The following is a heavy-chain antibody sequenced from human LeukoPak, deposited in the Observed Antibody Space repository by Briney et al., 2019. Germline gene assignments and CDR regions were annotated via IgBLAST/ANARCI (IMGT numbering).Heavy chain of an antibody. J-gene: IGHJ4*02. D-gene: IGHD3-22*01. CDR3: ARVNYYDSSGYYYPEY. CDR1: GDSISSSSSY. V-gene: IGHV4-61*05. Sequence: SETLSLTCTVSGDSISSSSSYWGWIRQPPGKGLEWIGYIYYSGSTNYNPSLKSRVTISVDTSKNQFSLKLSSVTAADTAVYYCARVNYYDSSGYYYPEYWGQGTLVTVSS. CDR2: IYYSGST.